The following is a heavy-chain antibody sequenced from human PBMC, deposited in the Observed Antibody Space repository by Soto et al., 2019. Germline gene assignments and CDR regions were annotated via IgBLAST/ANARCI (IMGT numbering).Heavy chain of an antibody. CDR1: GDSMSSGAYY. V-gene: IGHV4-31*03. D-gene: IGHD3-22*01. Sequence: LSLTCSVSGDSMSSGAYYWSWIRQHPGKGLEWIAYIYHSGDTHYNPSLRSRITISVDSSKNQFSLKLTSVTDADTAIYYCASTYSGYFDNWGQGTLVTSPQ. CDR2: IYHSGDT. CDR3: ASTYSGYFDN. J-gene: IGHJ4*02.